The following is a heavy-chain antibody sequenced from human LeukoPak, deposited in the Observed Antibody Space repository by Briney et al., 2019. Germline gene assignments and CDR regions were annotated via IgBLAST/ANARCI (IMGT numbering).Heavy chain of an antibody. CDR3: AKDEYAFDI. CDR2: IRYDASNK. CDR1: GFTFSSYG. J-gene: IGHJ3*02. Sequence: GGSLRLSCGASGFTFSSYGMHWVRQAPGKGLEWVAFIRYDASNKYYADSVKGRFTISRDNSKNTLYLQMNSLRAEDTAVYYCAKDEYAFDIWGQGTMVTVSS. V-gene: IGHV3-30*02.